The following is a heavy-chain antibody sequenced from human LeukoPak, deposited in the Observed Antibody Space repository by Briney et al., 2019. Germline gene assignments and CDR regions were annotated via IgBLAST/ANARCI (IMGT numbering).Heavy chain of an antibody. V-gene: IGHV3-48*01. Sequence: LPGGSLRLSCAASGFTFSSYSMNWVRQAPGKGMEWVSYISSSSSNIYYAECVKGRFTISRDNAKNSLYLQMNSLRAEDTAVYYCASCMVPLGYYYYYMDVWGKGTTVTISS. CDR2: ISSSSSNI. J-gene: IGHJ6*03. CDR1: GFTFSSYS. CDR3: ASCMVPLGYYYYYMDV. D-gene: IGHD2-8*01.